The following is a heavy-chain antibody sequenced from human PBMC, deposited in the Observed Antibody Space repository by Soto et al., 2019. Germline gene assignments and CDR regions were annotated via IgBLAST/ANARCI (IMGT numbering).Heavy chain of an antibody. Sequence: QVQLVESGGGVVQPGRSLRLSCAASGFTFSDYGMHWVRQVPGKGLEWLAVISYDGGNKYYADSVKGRFTISRDNSKNTLYLQMNSLRADDTAIYYCAKDLSDGDYPFDYWGQGTLVTVSS. CDR3: AKDLSDGDYPFDY. V-gene: IGHV3-30*18. D-gene: IGHD4-17*01. CDR2: ISYDGGNK. J-gene: IGHJ4*02. CDR1: GFTFSDYG.